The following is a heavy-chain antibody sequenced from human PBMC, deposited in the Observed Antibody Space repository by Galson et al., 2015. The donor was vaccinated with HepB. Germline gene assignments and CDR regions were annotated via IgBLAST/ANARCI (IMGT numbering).Heavy chain of an antibody. Sequence: SVKVPCKASGYTFTDYVIHWVRQAPGQGLECMGYINPKSGDTYYAQKFQGRVTKTRDTSISTAYMELSRLTSDDTAVYYCTRDDFGSGNYFDYWGQGTLVPVSS. D-gene: IGHD1-26*01. CDR1: GYTFTDYV. J-gene: IGHJ4*02. CDR3: TRDDFGSGNYFDY. V-gene: IGHV1-2*02. CDR2: INPKSGDT.